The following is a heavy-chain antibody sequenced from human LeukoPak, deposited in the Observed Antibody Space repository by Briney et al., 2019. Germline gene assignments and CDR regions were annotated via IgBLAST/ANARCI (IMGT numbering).Heavy chain of an antibody. CDR2: INHSGST. J-gene: IGHJ4*02. CDR1: GFTFSSYA. Sequence: GSLRLSCAASGFTFSSYAMSWIRQPPGKGLEWIGEINHSGSTNYNPSLKSRVTISVDTSKNQFSLKLSSVTAADTAVYYCARGRVKIGYCSGGSCYPFDYWGQGTLVTVSS. CDR3: ARGRVKIGYCSGGSCYPFDY. D-gene: IGHD2-15*01. V-gene: IGHV4-34*01.